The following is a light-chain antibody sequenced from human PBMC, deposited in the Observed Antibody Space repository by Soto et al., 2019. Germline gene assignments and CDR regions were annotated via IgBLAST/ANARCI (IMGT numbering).Light chain of an antibody. CDR1: QSVSSY. V-gene: IGKV3-11*01. Sequence: EIVLTQSPATLSLSPGERATLSCRASQSVSSYLAWYQQKPGQAPRLLIYDASNRATGIPARFSGSGSGTDFTLTISSLEPEDFEVYYCQQRSNWPKALGQGTKVVI. CDR2: DAS. CDR3: QQRSNWPKA. J-gene: IGKJ1*01.